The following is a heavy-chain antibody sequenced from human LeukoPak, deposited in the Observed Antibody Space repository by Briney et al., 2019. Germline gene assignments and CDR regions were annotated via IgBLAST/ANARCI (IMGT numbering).Heavy chain of an antibody. CDR1: GGSISSNNW. J-gene: IGHJ5*02. CDR2: IFHSGST. CDR3: ARGEIMYRSGSCYWFDP. V-gene: IGHV4-4*02. D-gene: IGHD2-15*01. Sequence: SETLSLTCAVSGGSISSNNWWSWVRQPPGKGLEWIGEIFHSGSTNYNPSLKSRVTISVDTSKNQFSLKLSSVTAADTAVYYCARGEIMYRSGSCYWFDPWGQGTLVTVSS.